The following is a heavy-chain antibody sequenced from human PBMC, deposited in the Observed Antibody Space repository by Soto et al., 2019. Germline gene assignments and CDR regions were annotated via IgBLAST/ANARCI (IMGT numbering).Heavy chain of an antibody. D-gene: IGHD6-25*01. CDR1: GFSVSNTY. CDR2: IYRGRAT. CDR3: ARDRSDSSRADSFDI. Sequence: GGSLRLSCAVSGFSVSNTYMSWVRQAPGKGLEWISVIYRGRATYYADSVKGRFTISRDDSRNTVYLQMNSLTTEDTAVYFCARDRSDSSRADSFDIWGQGTMVTVSS. V-gene: IGHV3-53*01. J-gene: IGHJ3*02.